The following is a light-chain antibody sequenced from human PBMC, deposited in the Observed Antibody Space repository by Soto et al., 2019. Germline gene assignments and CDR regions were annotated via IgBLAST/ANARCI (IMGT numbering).Light chain of an antibody. CDR2: KAS. CDR1: QNINIW. V-gene: IGKV1-5*03. J-gene: IGKJ1*01. Sequence: DLQMTQSPSTLSASVGDRVTITCRASQNINIWLAWYQQKPGTAPKLLIYKASTLESGVPSRFGGNGSGTDFTLTISSLQPDDSATYYCQQYNGLPTWTFGQGTKVEMK. CDR3: QQYNGLPTWT.